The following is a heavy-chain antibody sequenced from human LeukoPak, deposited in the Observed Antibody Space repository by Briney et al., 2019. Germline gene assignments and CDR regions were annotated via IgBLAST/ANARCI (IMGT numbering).Heavy chain of an antibody. CDR1: GGSISSGDYY. D-gene: IGHD3-22*01. V-gene: IGHV4-30-4*01. J-gene: IGHJ3*02. CDR2: IYYSGST. Sequence: PSQTLSLTCTVSGGSISSGDYYWSWIRQPPGKCLEWIGYIYYSGSTYYNPSLKSRVTISVDTSKNQFSLKLSSVTAADTAVYYCAREVYYYDSSVPDAFDIWGQGTMVTVSS. CDR3: AREVYYYDSSVPDAFDI.